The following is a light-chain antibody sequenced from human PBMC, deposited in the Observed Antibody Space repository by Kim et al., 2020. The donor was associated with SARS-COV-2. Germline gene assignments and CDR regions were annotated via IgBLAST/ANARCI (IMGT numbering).Light chain of an antibody. CDR1: QSVSSSY. CDR3: QQYGSSPPWT. CDR2: GAS. V-gene: IGKV3-20*01. Sequence: EIVLTQSPGTLSLSPGERATHSCRASQSVSSSYLAWYQQKPGQAPRLLIYGASYRATGIPDRFSGSGSGTDFTLTISRLEPEDFAVYYCQQYGSSPPWTFGQGTKVDIK. J-gene: IGKJ1*01.